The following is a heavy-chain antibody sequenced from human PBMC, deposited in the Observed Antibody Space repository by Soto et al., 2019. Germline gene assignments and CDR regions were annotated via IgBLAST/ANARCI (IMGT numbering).Heavy chain of an antibody. Sequence: ASVKVSFKASGYTFTSYGISWVRQAPGQGLEWMGWISAYNGNTNYAQKLQGRVTMTTDTSTSTAYMELRSLRSDDTAVYYCAREGYYDFWSGSSLGYYYGMDVWGQGTTVTVSS. CDR3: AREGYYDFWSGSSLGYYYGMDV. CDR2: ISAYNGNT. D-gene: IGHD3-3*01. V-gene: IGHV1-18*04. J-gene: IGHJ6*02. CDR1: GYTFTSYG.